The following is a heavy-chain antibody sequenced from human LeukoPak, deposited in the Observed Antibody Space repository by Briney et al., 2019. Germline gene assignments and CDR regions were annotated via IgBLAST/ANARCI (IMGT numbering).Heavy chain of an antibody. D-gene: IGHD5-24*01. CDR1: GGSIRSYY. V-gene: IGHV4-59*01. Sequence: SETLSLTCTVSGGSIRSYYWSWIRQPPGKGLEWIGYISYSGSTNYNPSLKSRVTISVDTSKNQFSLNLSSVTAADTAVYYCARVREMATIRDWGQGTLVSVSS. J-gene: IGHJ4*02. CDR2: ISYSGST. CDR3: ARVREMATIRD.